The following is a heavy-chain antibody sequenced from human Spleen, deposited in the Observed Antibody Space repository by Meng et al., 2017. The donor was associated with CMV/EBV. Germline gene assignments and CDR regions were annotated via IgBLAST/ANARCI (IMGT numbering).Heavy chain of an antibody. J-gene: IGHJ4*01. CDR2: ISSSGSTI. V-gene: IGHV3-11*04. Sequence: GESLKISCAASGFTFSDYYMSWIRQAPGKGLEWVSYISSSGSTIYYADSVKGRFTISRDNAKNSLYLQMNSLRGEDTAMYYCAKDSYSKGDYWGHGTLVTVSS. D-gene: IGHD4-11*01. CDR3: AKDSYSKGDY. CDR1: GFTFSDYY.